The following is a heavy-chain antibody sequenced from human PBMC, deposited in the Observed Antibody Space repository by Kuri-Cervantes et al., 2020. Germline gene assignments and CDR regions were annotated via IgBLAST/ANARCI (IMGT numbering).Heavy chain of an antibody. V-gene: IGHV3-21*01. CDR3: ARGGVVILTLNLDY. CDR1: GFTFSSYG. CDR2: ISGSGGST. D-gene: IGHD3-9*01. J-gene: IGHJ4*02. Sequence: GGSLRLSCAASGFTFSSYGMHWVRQAPGKGLEWVSAISGSGGSTYYVDSVKGRFTISRDNAKNSLYLQMNSLRAEDTAVYYCARGGVVILTLNLDYWGQGTLVTVSS.